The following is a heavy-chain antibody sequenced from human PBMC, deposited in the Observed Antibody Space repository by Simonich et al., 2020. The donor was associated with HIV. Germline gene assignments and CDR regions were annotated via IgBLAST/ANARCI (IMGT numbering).Heavy chain of an antibody. V-gene: IGHV3-23*01. CDR3: AKDRYYNFWSGYYDY. CDR2: MCGSGGST. J-gene: IGHJ4*02. CDR1: GFTFSSYA. D-gene: IGHD3-3*01. Sequence: EVQLLESGGGLVQPGGSLRLSCAASGFTFSSYAMGWVRQAPGKGLGWVSAMCGSGGSTYYADSVKGRVTISRDNSKNTLYLQMNSLRAEDTAVYYCAKDRYYNFWSGYYDYWGQGTLVTVSS.